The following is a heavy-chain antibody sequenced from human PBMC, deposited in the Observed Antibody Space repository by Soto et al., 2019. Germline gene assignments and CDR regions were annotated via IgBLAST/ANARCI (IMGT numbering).Heavy chain of an antibody. V-gene: IGHV4-4*02. CDR1: GDTSIGTHW. CDR2: THHSRGT. Sequence: PSETHSLTSAVSGDTSIGTHWWSWVRRPPGKGLEFIGETHHSRGTNYNPSLRSRVTMSLDKSKNQLSLILNSVTAADTAMYYCARGPTTEKVDSWGQGILVTVSS. J-gene: IGHJ4*02. CDR3: ARGPTTEKVDS.